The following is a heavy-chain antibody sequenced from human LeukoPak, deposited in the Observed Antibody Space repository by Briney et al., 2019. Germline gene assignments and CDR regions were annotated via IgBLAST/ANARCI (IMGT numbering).Heavy chain of an antibody. CDR1: GFTFSNYG. CDR3: AKGLASGYESGAFDI. Sequence: PGGSLRLSCAASGFTFSNYGMHWVRQAPGKGLEWVSMISYEGSSKKYEDSAKGRFTISRDNSKNMLDLQMNSLRSEDTAVYYCAKGLASGYESGAFDIWGQGTMVTVSS. D-gene: IGHD5-12*01. V-gene: IGHV3-30*18. J-gene: IGHJ3*02. CDR2: ISYEGSSK.